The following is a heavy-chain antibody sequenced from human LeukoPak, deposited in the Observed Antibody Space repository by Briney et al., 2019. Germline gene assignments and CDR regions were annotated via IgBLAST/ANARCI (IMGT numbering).Heavy chain of an antibody. J-gene: IGHJ5*02. CDR2: IIPILGIA. CDR1: GGTFSSYT. D-gene: IGHD4-11*01. V-gene: IGHV1-69*04. Sequence: SVKVPCKASGGTFSSYTISWVRQAPGQGLEWMGRIIPILGIANYAQKFQGRVTITADKSTSTAYMELSSLRSEDTAVYYCARETVTTVFWFDPWGQGTLVTVSS. CDR3: ARETVTTVFWFDP.